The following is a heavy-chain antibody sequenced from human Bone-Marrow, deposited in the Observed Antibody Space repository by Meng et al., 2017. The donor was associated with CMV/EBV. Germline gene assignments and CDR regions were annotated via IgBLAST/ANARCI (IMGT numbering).Heavy chain of an antibody. CDR3: ALSGGYYSGRLGYYLDY. D-gene: IGHD3-22*01. CDR1: GGSFTYYH. V-gene: IGHV4-34*01. Sequence: GSLRLSCAVYGGSFTYYHWRWIRQPPGKGLEWIGSIYYSGSTYYNPSLKSRVTISVDTSKNQFSLKLSSVTAADTAVYYCALSGGYYSGRLGYYLDYWGQGTLVTVYS. CDR2: IYYSGST. J-gene: IGHJ4*02.